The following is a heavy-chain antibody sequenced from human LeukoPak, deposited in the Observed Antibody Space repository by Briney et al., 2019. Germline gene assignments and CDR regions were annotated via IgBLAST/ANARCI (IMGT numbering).Heavy chain of an antibody. V-gene: IGHV4-34*01. D-gene: IGHD3-3*01. CDR1: GGSFSGYY. CDR3: ARGRYYDFWSGYSFDY. Sequence: TSETLSLTCAVYGGSFSGYYWSWIRQPPGKGLEWIGEINHSGSTNYNPSLKSRVTISVDTSKNQFSLKLSSVTAADTAVYYCARGRYYDFWSGYSFDYWGQGTLVTVSS. J-gene: IGHJ4*02. CDR2: INHSGST.